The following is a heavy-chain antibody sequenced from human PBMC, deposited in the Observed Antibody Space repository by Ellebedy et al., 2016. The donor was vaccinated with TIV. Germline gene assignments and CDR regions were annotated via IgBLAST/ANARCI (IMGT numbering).Heavy chain of an antibody. J-gene: IGHJ4*02. CDR1: GGSFSGYF. CDR3: ARIDPWQPIDD. V-gene: IGHV4-34*01. CDR2: INPSGTT. Sequence: MPGGSLRLSCAVYGGSFSGYFWSWIRQPPGKGLEWIGEINPSGTTNYNPSLKSRVTISVDTPKKQFSLRLTSVTAADTAVYYCARIDPWQPIDDWGQGILVTVSS. D-gene: IGHD2-21*01.